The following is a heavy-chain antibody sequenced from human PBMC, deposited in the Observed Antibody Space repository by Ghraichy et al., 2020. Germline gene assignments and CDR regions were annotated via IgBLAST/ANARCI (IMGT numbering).Heavy chain of an antibody. Sequence: SETLSLTCTVSGGSISTYFWSWIRQPPGKGLECIGYIYYSGSTKYNPSLKSRVTMSVDTSKNQFSLRLTSVTAADTAVYYCARQPGTPVAGEGFDNWGQGTLVTVSS. V-gene: IGHV4-59*08. J-gene: IGHJ4*02. CDR2: IYYSGST. CDR3: ARQPGTPVAGEGFDN. CDR1: GGSISTYF. D-gene: IGHD6-19*01.